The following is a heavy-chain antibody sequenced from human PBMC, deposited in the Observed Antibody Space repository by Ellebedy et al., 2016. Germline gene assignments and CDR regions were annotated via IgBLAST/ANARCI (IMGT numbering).Heavy chain of an antibody. CDR2: MLYSGYT. V-gene: IGHV4-59*01. J-gene: IGHJ3*02. CDR1: GGSISGYY. CDR3: ARESTTLRLNSAFDI. D-gene: IGHD1-14*01. Sequence: SETLSLTCTVSGGSISGYYWSRIRQPPGKGLEWIGYMLYSGYTTLNASLKSRVTMSVDTSKNQFSLKLSSVTAADTAVYYCARESTTLRLNSAFDIWGQGTLVTVSS.